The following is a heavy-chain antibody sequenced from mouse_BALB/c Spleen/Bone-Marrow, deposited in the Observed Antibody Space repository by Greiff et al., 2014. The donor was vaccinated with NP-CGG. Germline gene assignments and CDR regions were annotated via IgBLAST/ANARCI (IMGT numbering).Heavy chain of an antibody. CDR1: GFSLTSYG. CDR2: IWAGGST. D-gene: IGHD1-1*02. Sequence: VMLVESGPGLVAPSQSLSITCTVSGFSLTSYGVHWVRQPPGKGLEWLGVIWAGGSTDYNSALMSRLSISKDNSESQVFLKMNSLQTDDTAMYYCARDESGSCGDYWGQGTSVTVSS. J-gene: IGHJ4*01. V-gene: IGHV2-9*02. CDR3: ARDESGSCGDY.